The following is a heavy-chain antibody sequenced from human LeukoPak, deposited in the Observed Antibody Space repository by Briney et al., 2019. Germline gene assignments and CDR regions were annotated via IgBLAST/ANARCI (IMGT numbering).Heavy chain of an antibody. J-gene: IGHJ6*03. CDR2: IYYSGST. D-gene: IGHD5-18*01. CDR3: ARVRGYSYGPYYYYYYMDV. Sequence: SETLSLTCTVSGGSISSYYWRWIRQPPGKGLEWIGYIYYSGSTNYNPSLKSRVTISVDTSKNQFSLKLSSVTAADTAVYYCARVRGYSYGPYYYYYYMDVWGKGTTVTVSS. CDR1: GGSISSYY. V-gene: IGHV4-59*01.